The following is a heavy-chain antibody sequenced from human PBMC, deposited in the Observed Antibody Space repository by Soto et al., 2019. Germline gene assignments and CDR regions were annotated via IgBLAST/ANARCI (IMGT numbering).Heavy chain of an antibody. CDR2: ISYEGSNK. J-gene: IGHJ4*02. CDR3: AREGSPYYYDSSGYLNYFDY. V-gene: IGHV3-30-3*01. D-gene: IGHD3-22*01. Sequence: GGSLRLSCAASGFTFSSYAMHWVRQAPGKGLEWVAVISYEGSNKYYADSVKGRFTISIDNSKNMLYLQMNSLRAEDTAVYYCAREGSPYYYDSSGYLNYFDYWGQGTLVTVSS. CDR1: GFTFSSYA.